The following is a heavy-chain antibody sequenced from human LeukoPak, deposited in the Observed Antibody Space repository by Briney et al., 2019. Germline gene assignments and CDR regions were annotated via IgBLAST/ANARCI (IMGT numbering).Heavy chain of an antibody. CDR3: SRSAYYDGSGNYYDY. D-gene: IGHD3-22*01. CDR2: ISDGGSTT. Sequence: GGSLRLSCAASGFTVSSNSMSWVRQAPGKGLVWVSRISDGGSTTTYADSVKGRFTISRDNAKNTLYLQMNGLRAEDTAVYYCSRSAYYDGSGNYYDYWGQGTLVTVSS. CDR1: GFTVSSNS. V-gene: IGHV3-74*01. J-gene: IGHJ4*02.